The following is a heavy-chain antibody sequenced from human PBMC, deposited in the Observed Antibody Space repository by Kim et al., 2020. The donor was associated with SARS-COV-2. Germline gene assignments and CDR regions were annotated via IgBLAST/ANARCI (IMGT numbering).Heavy chain of an antibody. CDR2: ISGSGSGI. J-gene: IGHJ6*01. D-gene: IGHD3-22*01. CDR1: GFIFSDYA. V-gene: IGHV3-23*01. Sequence: GGSLRLSCAASGFIFSDYAMTWVRQAPGKGLEWVAAISGSGSGIFYADSAKGRFTISRDNSKNTVSLQMNSLTADDSALYFCAKLKNRIVAIIPYYDVWG. CDR3: AKLKNRIVAIIPYYDV.